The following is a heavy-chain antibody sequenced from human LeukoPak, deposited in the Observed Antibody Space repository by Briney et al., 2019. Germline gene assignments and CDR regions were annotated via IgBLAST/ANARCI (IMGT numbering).Heavy chain of an antibody. Sequence: GGSLRLSCAASGFTFSSYGMHWVRQAPGKGLEWVAFIRYDGSNKYYADSVKGRFTISRDNSKNTLYLQMNSLRAEDTAVYYCARVPGIAVAGPDYWGQGTLVTVSS. CDR2: IRYDGSNK. CDR3: ARVPGIAVAGPDY. D-gene: IGHD6-19*01. CDR1: GFTFSSYG. J-gene: IGHJ4*02. V-gene: IGHV3-30*02.